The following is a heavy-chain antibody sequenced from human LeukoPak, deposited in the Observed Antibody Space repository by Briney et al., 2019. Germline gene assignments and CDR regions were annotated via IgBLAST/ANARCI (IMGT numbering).Heavy chain of an antibody. V-gene: IGHV1-2*02. J-gene: IGHJ4*02. D-gene: IGHD2-21*02. CDR3: ARPTYCGSDCYFNFDY. CDR1: GYTSATYF. Sequence: ASVKVSCKTSGYTSATYFMHWVRQAPGQGLEWMGYIKPNSGVTNYAQKFRGRVTMTWDTSISTAYIELSGLTSDGTAIYYCARPTYCGSDCYFNFDYWGQGTLVTVSS. CDR2: IKPNSGVT.